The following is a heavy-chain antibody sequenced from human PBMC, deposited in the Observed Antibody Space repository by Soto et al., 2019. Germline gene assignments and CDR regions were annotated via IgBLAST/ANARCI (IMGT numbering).Heavy chain of an antibody. CDR3: AKKSCSSPGCPYGMDV. CDR1: GFNFNAYV. J-gene: IGHJ6*02. D-gene: IGHD2-2*01. Sequence: GGSLRLSCAASGFNFNAYVMNWVRQAPGEGLEWVSIISFTGDSRYYADSVKDRFTISRDNSQNTLYLQMNSLRAGDTAVYYCAKKSCSSPGCPYGMDVWGQGTTVTVSS. V-gene: IGHV3-23*01. CDR2: ISFTGDSR.